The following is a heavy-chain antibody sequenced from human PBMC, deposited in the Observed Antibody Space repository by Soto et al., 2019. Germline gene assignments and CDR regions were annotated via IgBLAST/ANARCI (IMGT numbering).Heavy chain of an antibody. D-gene: IGHD1-1*01. J-gene: IGHJ4*02. V-gene: IGHV3-7*01. Sequence: EVQLVESGGGLVQPGGSLRLSCAASGFTFSNYWMNWVRQAPGKGLEWVANIKQDGSQQYYLVSVRGRFTVSRDNAKNSLYLQMNSLRADDTAVYYCGGGTAFDFWGQGALVTVSS. CDR3: GGGTAFDF. CDR1: GFTFSNYW. CDR2: IKQDGSQQ.